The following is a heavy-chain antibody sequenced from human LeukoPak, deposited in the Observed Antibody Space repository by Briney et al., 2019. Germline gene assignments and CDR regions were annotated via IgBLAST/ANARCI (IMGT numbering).Heavy chain of an antibody. J-gene: IGHJ3*02. CDR2: ISGSGGST. CDR3: AKPARTDAFDI. V-gene: IGHV3-23*01. CDR1: GFTFSNYA. D-gene: IGHD1-14*01. Sequence: GGSLRLSCAASGFTFSNYAMNWVRQAPGKGLEGVSSISGSGGSTYYADSVKGRFTISRDNSRNTLHLQMNSLRAEDTAVYYCAKPARTDAFDIWGQGTIVTVSS.